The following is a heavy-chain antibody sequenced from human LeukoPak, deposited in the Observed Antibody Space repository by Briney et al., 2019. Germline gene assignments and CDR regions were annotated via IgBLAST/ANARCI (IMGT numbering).Heavy chain of an antibody. CDR2: IYTSGST. J-gene: IGHJ4*02. V-gene: IGHV4-4*07. CDR1: GGFISSYY. CDR3: AGEFYYYDSSGFDY. Sequence: SETLSLTCTVSGGFISSYYWSWIRQPAGKGLEWIGRIYTSGSTNYNPSLKSRVTMSVDTSKNQFSLKLSSVTAADTAVYYCAGEFYYYDSSGFDYWDQGTLVTVSS. D-gene: IGHD3-22*01.